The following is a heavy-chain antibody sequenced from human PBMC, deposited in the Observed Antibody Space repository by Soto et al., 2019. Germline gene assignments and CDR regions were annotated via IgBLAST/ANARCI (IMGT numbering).Heavy chain of an antibody. CDR3: ARQLSHICDS. CDR2: IKPGTSDI. Sequence: LKISCKGVGYKFGSAWIVWVRQMPGKGLEWMGIIKPGTSDIRYSPSCRGHVTISADEAVSTAYLQWSSLKASDTAMYYCARQLSHICDSWGQGTLVTVSS. CDR1: GYKFGSAW. J-gene: IGHJ4*02. D-gene: IGHD3-3*02. V-gene: IGHV5-51*01.